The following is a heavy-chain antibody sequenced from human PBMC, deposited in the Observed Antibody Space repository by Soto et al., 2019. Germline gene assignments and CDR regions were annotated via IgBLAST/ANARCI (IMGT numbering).Heavy chain of an antibody. J-gene: IGHJ3*02. CDR3: ARDFVLMVYATHDAFDI. CDR1: GYTFTSYD. CDR2: MNPNSGNT. D-gene: IGHD2-8*01. V-gene: IGHV1-8*01. Sequence: ASVKVSCKASGYTFTSYDINWVRQATGQGLEWMGWMNPNSGNTGYAQKFQGRVTMTRNTSISTAYMELSSLRSEDTAVYYCARDFVLMVYATHDAFDIWGQGTMVTVSS.